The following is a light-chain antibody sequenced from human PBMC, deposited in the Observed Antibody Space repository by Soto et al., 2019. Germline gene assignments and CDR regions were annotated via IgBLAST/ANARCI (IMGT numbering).Light chain of an antibody. J-gene: IGKJ4*01. Sequence: EIVLTQSPATLSLSPGERATLSCRASQSVSSYLACYQQKPAQAPRLLIYDASNRATGIPARFSGSGSGTDFTLTISSLEPEDFAVYYCQQRSNWPLTFGGGTKVEIK. CDR3: QQRSNWPLT. CDR1: QSVSSY. V-gene: IGKV3-11*01. CDR2: DAS.